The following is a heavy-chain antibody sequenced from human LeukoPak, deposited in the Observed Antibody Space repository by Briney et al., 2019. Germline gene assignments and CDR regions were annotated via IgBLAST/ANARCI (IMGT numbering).Heavy chain of an antibody. J-gene: IGHJ4*02. Sequence: PSETLSLTCAVYGGSFGGYRWGWIRQSPGKGLEWIGEINDSGTTNYNPSLKSRVTISEDTSKNQFSLKLNSVTAADMAVYYCARIYGDYIVYWGQGTRVIVSP. CDR2: INDSGTT. CDR3: ARIYGDYIVY. D-gene: IGHD4/OR15-4a*01. V-gene: IGHV4-34*01. CDR1: GGSFGGYR.